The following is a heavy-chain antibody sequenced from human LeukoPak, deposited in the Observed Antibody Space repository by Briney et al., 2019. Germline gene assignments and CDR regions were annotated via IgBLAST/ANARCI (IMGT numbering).Heavy chain of an antibody. Sequence: SETLSLTCAVYGGSFSGYYWSWIRQPPGKGLEWIGEINHSGSTNYNPSLKGRVTISVDTSKNQFSLKLSSVTAADTAVYYCARGRHGSSWRYYYYYYMDVWGKGTTVTVSS. V-gene: IGHV4-34*01. CDR3: ARGRHGSSWRYYYYYYMDV. D-gene: IGHD6-13*01. CDR2: INHSGST. CDR1: GGSFSGYY. J-gene: IGHJ6*03.